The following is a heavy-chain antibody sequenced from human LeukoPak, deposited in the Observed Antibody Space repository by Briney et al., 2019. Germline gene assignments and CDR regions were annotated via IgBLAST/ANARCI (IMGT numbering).Heavy chain of an antibody. J-gene: IGHJ4*02. CDR1: GFTLSSNY. D-gene: IGHD3-22*01. V-gene: IGHV3-53*01. Sequence: GGSLRLSRAASGFTLSSNYMSWVPHAPGKGLEGGSLIYGASSTNYADSVKGRFTISRDNSKNTLYLQMNSLRAEDTAVYYCAKGPRPGSSGYPNLDYWGQGTLVTVSS. CDR2: IYGASST. CDR3: AKGPRPGSSGYPNLDY.